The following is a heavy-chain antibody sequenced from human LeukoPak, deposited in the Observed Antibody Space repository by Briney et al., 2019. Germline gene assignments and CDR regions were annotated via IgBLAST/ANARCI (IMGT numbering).Heavy chain of an antibody. Sequence: GGSLRVSCAASGFTFSSHGISWVRQAPGKGLEWVSSISGSGDNTHYADSVKGRFTISRDNSKRTLYLQMQSLRAEDTAVYYCTIFNYWGQGTLVTVSS. V-gene: IGHV3-23*01. CDR3: TIFNY. CDR2: ISGSGDNT. D-gene: IGHD3-3*02. CDR1: GFTFSSHG. J-gene: IGHJ4*02.